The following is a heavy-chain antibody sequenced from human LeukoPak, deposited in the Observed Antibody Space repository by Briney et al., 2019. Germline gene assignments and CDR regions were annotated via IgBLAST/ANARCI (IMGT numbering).Heavy chain of an antibody. D-gene: IGHD2-2*02. Sequence: GGSLRLSCAASGFTFSSYSMNWVRQAPGKGLEWVSSISSSSSYIYYADSVKGRFTISRDNAKNSLYLQMNSLRAEDTAVYYCAKDDGVVVPAAIDAFDIWGQGTMVTVSS. V-gene: IGHV3-21*01. CDR3: AKDDGVVVPAAIDAFDI. CDR1: GFTFSSYS. J-gene: IGHJ3*02. CDR2: ISSSSSYI.